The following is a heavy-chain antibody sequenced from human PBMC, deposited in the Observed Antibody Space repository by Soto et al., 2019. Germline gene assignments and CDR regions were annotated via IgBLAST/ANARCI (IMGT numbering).Heavy chain of an antibody. D-gene: IGHD3-9*01. V-gene: IGHV1-18*01. CDR1: GYTFTSYG. CDR2: ISAYNGNT. J-gene: IGHJ6*02. Sequence: QVQLVQSGAEVKKPGASVKVSCKASGYTFTSYGISWVRQAPGQGLEWMGWISAYNGNTNYAQKLQGRVTMTTDTSTSTAYMELRSLRSDDTAVYYCARPLILTGYVNDYYYYGMDVWGQGTTVTVSS. CDR3: ARPLILTGYVNDYYYYGMDV.